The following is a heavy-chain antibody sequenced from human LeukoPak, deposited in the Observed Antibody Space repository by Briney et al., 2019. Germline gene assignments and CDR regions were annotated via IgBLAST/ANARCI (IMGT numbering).Heavy chain of an antibody. D-gene: IGHD3-3*01. V-gene: IGHV3-21*01. Sequence: GGSLRLSCAASRFTFSSYSMNWVRQAPGKGLEWVSSISSSSSYIYYADSVKGRFTISRDNAKNSLYLQMNSLRAEDTAVYYCARVDDFWSGYYFDYWGQGTLVTVSS. J-gene: IGHJ4*02. CDR1: RFTFSSYS. CDR2: ISSSSSYI. CDR3: ARVDDFWSGYYFDY.